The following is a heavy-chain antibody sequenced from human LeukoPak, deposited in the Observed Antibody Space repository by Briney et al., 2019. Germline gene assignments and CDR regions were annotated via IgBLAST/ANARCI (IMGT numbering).Heavy chain of an antibody. J-gene: IGHJ4*02. V-gene: IGHV3-30*02. D-gene: IGHD3-9*01. CDR2: IRSDGNKK. Sequence: EGSLRLSCAASVFTFSSYGMYWVRQAPGKGLEWVAFIRSDGNKKYYADSVKGRFTISRDNSRNSLYLQMNSLRAEDTAVYYCARDRPTLTGYYPFDYWGQGTLVTVSS. CDR3: ARDRPTLTGYYPFDY. CDR1: VFTFSSYG.